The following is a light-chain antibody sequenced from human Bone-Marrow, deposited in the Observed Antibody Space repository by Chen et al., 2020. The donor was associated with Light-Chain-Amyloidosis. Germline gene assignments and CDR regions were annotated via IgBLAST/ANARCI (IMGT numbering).Light chain of an antibody. CDR1: QTISSNY. CDR3: QQYGTSPLP. CDR2: GSS. V-gene: IGKV3-20*01. Sequence: EIVLTQSPGTLSLSPGEGANLSCRASQTISSNYLTWYQQKFGQAPRLLIYGSSSRATGIPDRFTGSGSGTDFTLPINRLEPEDFAMYYCQQYGTSPLPFGGGTKVEI. J-gene: IGKJ4*01.